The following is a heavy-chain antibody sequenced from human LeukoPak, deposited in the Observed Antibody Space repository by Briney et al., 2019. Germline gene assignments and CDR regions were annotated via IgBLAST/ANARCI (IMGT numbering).Heavy chain of an antibody. CDR2: ISSSSRTI. D-gene: IGHD4-17*01. J-gene: IGHJ4*02. CDR1: GFTFSSYR. V-gene: IGHV3-48*01. CDR3: ARDRLHYGEYEKTFDY. Sequence: GGSLRLSCAASGFTFSSYRMNWVRQAPGRGLEWVSYISSSSRTIYYADSVKGRFTISRDNAKNSLYLQMNSLRAEDTAVYYCARDRLHYGEYEKTFDYWGQGTLVSVSS.